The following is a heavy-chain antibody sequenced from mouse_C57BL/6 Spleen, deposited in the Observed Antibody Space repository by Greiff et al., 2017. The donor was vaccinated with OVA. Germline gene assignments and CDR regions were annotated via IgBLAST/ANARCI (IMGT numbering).Heavy chain of an antibody. J-gene: IGHJ4*01. Sequence: EVMLVESGGGLVKPGGSLKLSCAASGFTFSDYGMHWVRQAPEKGLEWVAYISSGSSTIYYADTVKGRFTISRDNAKNTLFLQMTSLRSEDTAMYYCARGGGPHYYAMDYWGQGTSVTVSS. CDR2: ISSGSSTI. CDR1: GFTFSDYG. D-gene: IGHD1-1*02. V-gene: IGHV5-17*01. CDR3: ARGGGPHYYAMDY.